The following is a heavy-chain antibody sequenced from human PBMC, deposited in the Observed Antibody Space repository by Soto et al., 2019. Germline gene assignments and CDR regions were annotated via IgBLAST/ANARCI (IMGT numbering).Heavy chain of an antibody. D-gene: IGHD6-13*01. CDR3: ARDLRAAGSPGMDV. V-gene: IGHV1-69*01. CDR2: IIPIVGTG. Sequence: QVQLVQSGAEVKKPGSSVKVSCKASGGSFSSYAISWVRQAPGQGLEWMGGIIPIVGTGNYAQNFQGRVTITADESTSTAYMELSSLRSEDTAMYYCARDLRAAGSPGMDVWGQGTRVTVSS. CDR1: GGSFSSYA. J-gene: IGHJ6*02.